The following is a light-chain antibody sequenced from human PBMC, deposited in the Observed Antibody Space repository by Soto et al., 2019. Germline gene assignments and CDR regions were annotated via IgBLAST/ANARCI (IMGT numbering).Light chain of an antibody. CDR3: QQANSFPLT. CDR2: AAS. J-gene: IGKJ4*01. CDR1: QPISAW. V-gene: IGKV1-12*01. Sequence: DIQMTQSPSSVSASVGDSVTITCRASQPISAWLAWYQQKPGKAPNLLIYAASTLQGGVPPRFSGSGSGTAFTLTISSLQPEDFATYYCQQANSFPLTFGGGTKVEIK.